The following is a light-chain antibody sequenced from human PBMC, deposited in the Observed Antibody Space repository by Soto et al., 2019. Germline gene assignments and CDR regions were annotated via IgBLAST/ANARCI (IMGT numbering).Light chain of an antibody. J-gene: IGKJ5*01. CDR1: QDISNW. CDR3: PQGHSSPIT. Sequence: DIQMTQSPSSVSASVGDTVTITCRASQDISNWLAWYQQKPRRVPKLLLYPVSTLHTGVPSRFSGSGYGRDFSLTISGLPPDDFATDYCPQGHSSPITFGQGTRLEIK. CDR2: PVS. V-gene: IGKV1-12*01.